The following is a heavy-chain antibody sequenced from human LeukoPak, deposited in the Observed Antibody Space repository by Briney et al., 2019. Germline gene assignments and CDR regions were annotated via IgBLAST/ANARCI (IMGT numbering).Heavy chain of an antibody. V-gene: IGHV4-4*07. CDR1: GGSISSYY. CDR3: ARDYVLLWFGVPTGAFDI. Sequence: PSETLSLTCTVSGGSISSYYWSWIRQPAGEGLEWIGRIYTSGSTNYNPSLKSRDTMSVDTSKTQFSLKLSSVTAAATAVYYCARDYVLLWFGVPTGAFDIWGQGTMVTVSS. J-gene: IGHJ3*02. CDR2: IYTSGST. D-gene: IGHD3-10*01.